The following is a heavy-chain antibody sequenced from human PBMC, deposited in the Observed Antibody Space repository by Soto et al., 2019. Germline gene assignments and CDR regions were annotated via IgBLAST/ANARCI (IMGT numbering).Heavy chain of an antibody. Sequence: ECLKRSGKGSGYSFTSYWISWVRQIPGKGLEWMGRIDPSDSYTTYSPSFQCHVTISADKSISTAYLQWSSLKASDTAMYYCARQRITMVRGVIYYYYYGMDVWGQGTTVTVSS. CDR1: GYSFTSYW. V-gene: IGHV5-10-1*01. D-gene: IGHD3-10*01. CDR3: ARQRITMVRGVIYYYYYGMDV. CDR2: IDPSDSYT. J-gene: IGHJ6*02.